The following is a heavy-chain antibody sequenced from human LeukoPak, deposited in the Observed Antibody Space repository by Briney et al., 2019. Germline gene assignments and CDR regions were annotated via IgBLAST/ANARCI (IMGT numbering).Heavy chain of an antibody. CDR2: FDPEDGET. CDR1: GYTLTELS. CDR3: ARVAGRGYSGSENPLRFDY. Sequence: ASVKVSCKVSGYTLTELSMHWVRQAPGKGLEWMGGFDPEDGETIYAQKFQGRVTMTEDTSTDTAYMELSSVTAADTAVYYCARVAGRGYSGSENPLRFDYWGQGTLVTVSS. V-gene: IGHV1-24*01. D-gene: IGHD5-12*01. J-gene: IGHJ4*02.